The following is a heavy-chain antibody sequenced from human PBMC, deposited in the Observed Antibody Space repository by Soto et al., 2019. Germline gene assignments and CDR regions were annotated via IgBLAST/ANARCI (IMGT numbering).Heavy chain of an antibody. CDR1: GGTFSSYA. V-gene: IGHV1-69*13. Sequence: SVKVSCQASGGTFSSYAISWVRQAPGQGLEWMGGIIPIFGTANYAQKFQGRVTITADESTSTAYMELSSLRSEDTAVYYCARGSHEDSSGYYPTREFGMDVWGQGTTVTVSS. CDR2: IIPIFGTA. J-gene: IGHJ6*02. D-gene: IGHD3-22*01. CDR3: ARGSHEDSSGYYPTREFGMDV.